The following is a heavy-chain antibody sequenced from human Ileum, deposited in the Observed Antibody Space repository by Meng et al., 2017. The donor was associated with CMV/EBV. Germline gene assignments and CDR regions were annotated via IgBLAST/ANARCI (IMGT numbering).Heavy chain of an antibody. J-gene: IGHJ6*02. V-gene: IGHV3-30*04. CDR3: ARFEYSSSSSNYYYGMDV. CDR2: ISYDGSNK. CDR1: GFTFSSYA. D-gene: IGHD6-6*01. Sequence: GGSLRLSCAASGFTFSSYAMHWVRQAPGKGLEWVAVISYDGSNKYYADSVKGRFTISRDNSKNTLYLQMNSLRAEDTAVYYCARFEYSSSSSNYYYGMDVWGQGTTVTVSS.